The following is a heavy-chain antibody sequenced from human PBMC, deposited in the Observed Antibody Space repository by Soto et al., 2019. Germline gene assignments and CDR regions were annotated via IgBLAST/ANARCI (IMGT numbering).Heavy chain of an antibody. CDR2: INPNSGGT. V-gene: IGHV1-2*02. CDR3: ARKMTTVTTGRYYYYYGMDV. D-gene: IGHD4-4*01. J-gene: IGHJ6*02. CDR1: GYTFTGYY. Sequence: ASVKVFCKASGYTFTGYYMHWVRRAPGQGLEWMGWINPNSGGTNYAQKFQGRVTMTRDASISTAYMELSRLRSDDTAVYYCARKMTTVTTGRYYYYYGMDVWGQGTTVTVSS.